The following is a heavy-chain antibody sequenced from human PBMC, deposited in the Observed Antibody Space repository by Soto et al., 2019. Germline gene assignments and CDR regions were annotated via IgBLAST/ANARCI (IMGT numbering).Heavy chain of an antibody. J-gene: IGHJ6*02. CDR3: ARYSNNWFQTEGMDV. CDR2: IDASGNT. CDR1: VDSISTYY. D-gene: IGHD1-20*01. V-gene: IGHV4-4*07. Sequence: QVQLRESGPGLVKASETLSLTCTVSVDSISTYYWSWIRRPAGQGLEWIGRIDASGNTNYNPSLKSRVTMSADTSKKQFSLKLTSVTAADTAVYYCARYSNNWFQTEGMDVWGQGTTVTVSS.